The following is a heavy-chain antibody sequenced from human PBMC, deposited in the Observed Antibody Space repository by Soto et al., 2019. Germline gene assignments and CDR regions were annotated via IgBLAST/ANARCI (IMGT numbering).Heavy chain of an antibody. CDR1: GFIFSNYA. V-gene: IGHV3-30*18. D-gene: IGHD4-17*01. CDR2: ISHDGGSK. CDR3: AKRSPAYGDTWDDALDI. J-gene: IGHJ3*02. Sequence: QVQLVESGGGVVHPGRSLRLSCAASGFIFSNYAMHWVRQAPGKGLEWVAVISHDGGSKTYADSVKGRFTISRDNSKNTLYLQMNSLRDEDTAVYYCAKRSPAYGDTWDDALDIWGQGTMVTVSS.